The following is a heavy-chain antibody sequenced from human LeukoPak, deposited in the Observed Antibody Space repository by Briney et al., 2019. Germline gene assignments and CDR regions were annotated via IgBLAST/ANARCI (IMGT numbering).Heavy chain of an antibody. Sequence: SGTLSLTCAVSGGSISSSNWWSWVRQPPGKGLEWIGEIYHSGSTNYNPSLKSRVTISVDKSKNQFSLKLSSVTAADTAVYYCARVLNSSGYIHYFDYWGQGTLVTVSS. D-gene: IGHD3-22*01. CDR1: GGSISSSNW. J-gene: IGHJ4*02. CDR2: IYHSGST. V-gene: IGHV4-4*02. CDR3: ARVLNSSGYIHYFDY.